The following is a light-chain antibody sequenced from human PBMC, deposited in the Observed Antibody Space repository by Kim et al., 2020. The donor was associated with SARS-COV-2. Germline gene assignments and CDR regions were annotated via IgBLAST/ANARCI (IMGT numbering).Light chain of an antibody. Sequence: EVVLTQSPATLSLSPGERATLSCRASQTVSNYVAWYQQKPGQAPRLLIYGASTRATGIPARFSGSGSGTEFTLIISSLQSEDFAVYYCQQYNNWPRTFGQGTKVDIK. CDR1: QTVSNY. V-gene: IGKV3D-15*01. J-gene: IGKJ1*01. CDR2: GAS. CDR3: QQYNNWPRT.